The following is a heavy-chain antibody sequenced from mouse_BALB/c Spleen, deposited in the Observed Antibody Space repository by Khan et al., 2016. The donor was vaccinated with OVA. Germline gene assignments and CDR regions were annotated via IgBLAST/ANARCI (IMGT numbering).Heavy chain of an antibody. CDR3: VREGAYYRSDGWFAY. CDR1: GYTFTSYT. Sequence: QVRLQQSGAELARPGASVKMSCKASGYTFTSYTIHWVRQRPGQALEWIGHINPSNNYTNYNQNFKDKAALIVDKSSSTAYMQVSSLTSEDSAVYYCVREGAYYRSDGWFAYWGQGTLVTVSA. D-gene: IGHD2-14*01. J-gene: IGHJ3*01. CDR2: INPSNNYT. V-gene: IGHV1-4*01.